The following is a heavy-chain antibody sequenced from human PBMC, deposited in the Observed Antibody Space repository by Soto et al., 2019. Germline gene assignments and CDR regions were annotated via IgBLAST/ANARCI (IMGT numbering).Heavy chain of an antibody. CDR2: ILSVFGIV. D-gene: IGHD6-19*01. CDR3: ASGRIVVVGIRAFYGMDV. Sequence: QVKLVQSGAEVKKPGSSVRVSCKASGGTPSNSAFSWVRQAPGQGLEWLGGILSVFGIVNYAQNLEGRVTVTADESTNTPYMDLSILRYEDRAVYYCASGRIVVVGIRAFYGMDVWGQGTAVTVSS. V-gene: IGHV1-69*01. J-gene: IGHJ6*02. CDR1: GGTPSNSA.